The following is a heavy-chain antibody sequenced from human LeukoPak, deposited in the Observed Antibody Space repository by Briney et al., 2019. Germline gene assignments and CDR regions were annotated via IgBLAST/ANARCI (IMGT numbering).Heavy chain of an antibody. V-gene: IGHV4-4*02. D-gene: IGHD3-10*01. J-gene: IGHJ6*02. Sequence: SETLSLTCTVSGGSISSSNWWSWIRQPPGKGLEWIGEIYHSGSTNYNPSLKSRVTISVDKSKNQFSLKLSSVTAADTAVYYCAAYYGSGSYSPMGYYGMDVWGQGTTVTVSS. CDR1: GGSISSSNW. CDR3: AAYYGSGSYSPMGYYGMDV. CDR2: IYHSGST.